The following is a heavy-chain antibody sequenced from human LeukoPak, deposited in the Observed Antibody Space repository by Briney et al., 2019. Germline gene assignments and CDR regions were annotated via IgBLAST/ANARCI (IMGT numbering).Heavy chain of an antibody. CDR3: AKSIRPLGTAMVTAY. CDR1: GFTFSSYA. J-gene: IGHJ4*02. V-gene: IGHV3-23*01. D-gene: IGHD5-18*01. Sequence: GGSLRLSCAPSGFTFSSYAMSWVRQAPGKGLKWVSAISGSGGSTYYADSVKGRFTISRDNSKNTLYLQMNSLRAEDTAVYYCAKSIRPLGTAMVTAYWGQGTLVTVSS. CDR2: ISGSGGST.